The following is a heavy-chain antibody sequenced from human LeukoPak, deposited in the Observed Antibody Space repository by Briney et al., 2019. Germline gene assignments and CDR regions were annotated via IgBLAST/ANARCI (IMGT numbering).Heavy chain of an antibody. J-gene: IGHJ6*02. Sequence: GGSLRLSCEASGFTVSSNYMSWVRQAPGKGLEWVSVIYSGGSTYYADSVKGRFTISSDNSKNTLYLQMNSLRAEDTAVYYCARDDYGDYGYYYGMDVWGQGTTVTVSS. CDR2: IYSGGST. CDR1: GFTVSSNY. V-gene: IGHV3-53*01. D-gene: IGHD4-17*01. CDR3: ARDDYGDYGYYYGMDV.